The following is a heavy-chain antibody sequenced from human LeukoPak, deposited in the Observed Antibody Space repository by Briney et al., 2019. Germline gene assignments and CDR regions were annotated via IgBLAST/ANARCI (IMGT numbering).Heavy chain of an antibody. CDR2: ITGSGDST. CDR1: GFTFNNYA. J-gene: IGHJ3*02. CDR3: VKGGHFQQLYGRYGAFDM. Sequence: PGGSLRLSCAASGFTFNNYAMNWVRQAPGKGLEWVSTITGSGDSTDYADSVKGRFTISRDNSKNTLYLQVNSLRAEDTAVYYCVKGGHFQQLYGRYGAFDMWGQGTKVTVS. V-gene: IGHV3-23*01. D-gene: IGHD3-10*01.